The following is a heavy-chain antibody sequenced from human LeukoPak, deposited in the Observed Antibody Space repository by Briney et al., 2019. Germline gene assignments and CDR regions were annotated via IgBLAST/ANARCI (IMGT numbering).Heavy chain of an antibody. Sequence: ASVKVSCKASGYTFTSYDINWVRQATGQGLEWMGWMNPNRGNTGYAQKFQGRDTITRNTSISTAYMELSSLRSEDTAVYYCASTGPGSSSWEPPTGDYYYMDVWGKGTTVTISS. CDR2: MNPNRGNT. CDR3: ASTGPGSSSWEPPTGDYYYMDV. J-gene: IGHJ6*03. D-gene: IGHD6-13*01. CDR1: GYTFTSYD. V-gene: IGHV1-8*03.